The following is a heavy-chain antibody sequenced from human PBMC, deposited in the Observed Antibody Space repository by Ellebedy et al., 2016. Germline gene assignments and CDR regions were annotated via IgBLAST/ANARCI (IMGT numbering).Heavy chain of an antibody. CDR3: ARGGYYDSSGYSNAEYFQH. CDR2: INHSGST. Sequence: SETLSLTCAVHGGSFSGYYWSWIRQPPGKGLEWIGEINHSGSTNYNPSLKSRVTISVDTSKNQFSLKLSSVTAADTAVYYCARGGYYDSSGYSNAEYFQHWGQGTLVTVSS. V-gene: IGHV4-34*01. D-gene: IGHD3-22*01. CDR1: GGSFSGYY. J-gene: IGHJ1*01.